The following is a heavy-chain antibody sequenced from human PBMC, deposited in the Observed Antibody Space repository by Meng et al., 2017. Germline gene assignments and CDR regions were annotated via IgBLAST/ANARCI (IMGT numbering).Heavy chain of an antibody. D-gene: IGHD6-19*01. CDR2: INTNSGGT. J-gene: IGHJ5*01. V-gene: IGHV1-2*02. CDR3: ARDKKSVRYSSGWVHS. Sequence: QVKVVGVWAAVKKPGASVNVSSNASGYTSTGNEMHWVRQDPGQGLAGMGGINTNSGGTNYDQKMQGRVTMTSDASTSTAYMELSRLRSADTAVYYCARDKKSVRYSSGWVHSWGQGTLVTVSS. CDR1: GYTSTGNE.